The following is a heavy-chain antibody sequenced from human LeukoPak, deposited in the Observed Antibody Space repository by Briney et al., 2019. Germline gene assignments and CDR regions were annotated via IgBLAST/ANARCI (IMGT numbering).Heavy chain of an antibody. CDR1: GDSVSSKSAA. Sequence: SQTLSLTCAISGDSVSSKSAAWNWIRQSPSRGLEWLGRTYYRSKWYDDYAVSVKSRITINADTSKNQFSLKLSSVTAADTAVYYCARVGYSGYDFLYWGQGTLVTVSS. V-gene: IGHV6-1*01. CDR2: TYYRSKWYD. D-gene: IGHD5-12*01. J-gene: IGHJ4*02. CDR3: ARVGYSGYDFLY.